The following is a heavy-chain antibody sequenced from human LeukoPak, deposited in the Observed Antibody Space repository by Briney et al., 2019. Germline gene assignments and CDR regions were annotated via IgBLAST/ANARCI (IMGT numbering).Heavy chain of an antibody. CDR2: ISDMGGYL. D-gene: IGHD1-26*01. CDR1: GFTFSLYG. Sequence: GGSLRLSCAASGFTFSLYGMNWVRQAQGKGLEWVSSISDMGGYLYHTDSVKGRFTISRDNAKNSLHLQMNSLRVEDTAIYYCARAGGSYHDAFDIWGQGTMVTVSS. J-gene: IGHJ3*02. CDR3: ARAGGSYHDAFDI. V-gene: IGHV3-21*04.